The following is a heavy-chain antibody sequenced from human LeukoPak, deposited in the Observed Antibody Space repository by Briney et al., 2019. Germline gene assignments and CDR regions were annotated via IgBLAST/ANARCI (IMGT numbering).Heavy chain of an antibody. Sequence: AGGSLRLSCAASGFTFSSYNMNWVRQAPGKGLEWVSSISSSSSYIYYADSVKGRFTISRDNSKNSLYLQMNSLRAEDTAVYYCARDASSSSSDAFDIWGQGTMVTVSS. V-gene: IGHV3-21*04. CDR2: ISSSSSYI. CDR3: ARDASSSSSDAFDI. CDR1: GFTFSSYN. J-gene: IGHJ3*02. D-gene: IGHD6-6*01.